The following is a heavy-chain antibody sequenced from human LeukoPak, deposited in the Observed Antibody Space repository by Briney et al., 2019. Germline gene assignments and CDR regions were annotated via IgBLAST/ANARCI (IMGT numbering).Heavy chain of an antibody. CDR2: ISSGAGT. D-gene: IGHD2-15*01. J-gene: IGHJ4*02. Sequence: GGSLRLSCAASGFTFSSYAMSWARQAPGRGLEWVSGISSGAGTYYADSVKGRFTISRDNSKNTLYLQMKSLRAEDTAVYYCAKCSGGSCYSSGYFDYWGQGTLVTVSS. CDR1: GFTFSSYA. V-gene: IGHV3-23*01. CDR3: AKCSGGSCYSSGYFDY.